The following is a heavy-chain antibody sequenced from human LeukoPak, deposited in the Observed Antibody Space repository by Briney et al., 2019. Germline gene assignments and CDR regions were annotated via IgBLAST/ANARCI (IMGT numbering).Heavy chain of an antibody. V-gene: IGHV3-23*01. CDR3: AKDIYGEYDTDAFDI. CDR1: GFTFSSYA. Sequence: GGSLRLSCSASGFTFSSYAMSWVRQAPGKGLEWVSGISGSGGNTYYAGSVKGRFTISRDNSKNTPYLQMNSLRDEDTAVYYCAKDIYGEYDTDAFDIWGQGTMVTVSS. D-gene: IGHD4-17*01. CDR2: ISGSGGNT. J-gene: IGHJ3*02.